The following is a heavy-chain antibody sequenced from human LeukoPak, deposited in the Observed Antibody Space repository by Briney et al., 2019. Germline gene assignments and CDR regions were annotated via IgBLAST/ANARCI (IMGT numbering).Heavy chain of an antibody. CDR1: GYTFTSYG. J-gene: IGHJ4*02. D-gene: IGHD6-19*01. Sequence: ASVKVSCKASGYTFTSYGISWVRQAPGQGLEWMGWISAYNGNTNYAQKLQGRVTMTTDTSTSTAYMELRSLRSDDTAVYYCARDSSGWYNPINFDYWGQGTLVTVSS. CDR3: ARDSSGWYNPINFDY. CDR2: ISAYNGNT. V-gene: IGHV1-18*01.